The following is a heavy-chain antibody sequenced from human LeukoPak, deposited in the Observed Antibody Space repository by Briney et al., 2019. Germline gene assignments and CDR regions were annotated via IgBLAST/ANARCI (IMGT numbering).Heavy chain of an antibody. V-gene: IGHV3-48*04. CDR1: GFTFSSYN. J-gene: IGHJ4*02. CDR3: ARARVPGELNY. CDR2: ISNSGSSK. Sequence: GGSLTLSCVPSGFTFSSYNMNWVRQAPGKGLEWLSYISNSGSSKYYADSVRGRFTISRDNAKNSLYLQMNSLRAEDTAVYYCARARVPGELNYWGQGTLVTVSS. D-gene: IGHD3-10*01.